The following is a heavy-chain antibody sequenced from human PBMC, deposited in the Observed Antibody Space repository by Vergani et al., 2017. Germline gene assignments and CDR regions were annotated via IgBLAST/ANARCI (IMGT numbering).Heavy chain of an antibody. D-gene: IGHD3-10*01. CDR2: IYTSGST. J-gene: IGHJ3*02. V-gene: IGHV4-4*09. CDR1: GGSISSYY. Sequence: QVQLQESGPGLVKPSETLSLTCTVSGGSISSYYWSWIRQPPGKGLEWIGYIYTSGSTNYNPSLKSRVTISVDTSKNQFSLKLSSVTAADTAVYYCARLVPYGSGSDAVDIWGQGTMVTVSS. CDR3: ARLVPYGSGSDAVDI.